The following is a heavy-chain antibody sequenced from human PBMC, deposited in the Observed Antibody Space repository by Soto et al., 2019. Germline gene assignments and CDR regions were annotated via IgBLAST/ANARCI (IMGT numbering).Heavy chain of an antibody. V-gene: IGHV1-46*01. CDR1: GYTFTSYY. Sequence: QVQLVQSGAEVKKPGASVKVSCKASGYTFTSYYMHWVRQAPGQGLEWMGIINPSGGSTSYAQKFQGRVTMTRDTSTSTVYMELSSLRSEDTAVYYCARDQEEYSYGFPNYDYGMDVWGQGTTVTVSS. D-gene: IGHD5-18*01. J-gene: IGHJ6*02. CDR3: ARDQEEYSYGFPNYDYGMDV. CDR2: INPSGGST.